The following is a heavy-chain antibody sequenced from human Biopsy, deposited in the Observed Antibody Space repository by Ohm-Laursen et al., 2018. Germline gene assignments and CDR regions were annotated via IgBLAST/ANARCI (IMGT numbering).Heavy chain of an antibody. Sequence: SRRLSCTASGFPFSDYWMTWVRQAPGKGPEWVANINEDGSQKYYLDSVQGRFTFSRDNAKNSLFLQMNSLSTEDTAVYYCTSYSSHRRPGDRYDLWGQGTLVTVSS. J-gene: IGHJ5*02. CDR3: TSYSSHRRPGDRYDL. D-gene: IGHD6-19*01. CDR2: INEDGSQK. V-gene: IGHV3-7*01. CDR1: GFPFSDYW.